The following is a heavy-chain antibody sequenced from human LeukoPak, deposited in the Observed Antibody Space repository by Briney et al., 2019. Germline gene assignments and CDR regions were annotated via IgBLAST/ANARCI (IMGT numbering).Heavy chain of an antibody. CDR1: GFTFSSYW. Sequence: GGPLRLSCAASGFTFSSYWLHWVRQAPGKGLVWVSRIKGDERSTNYADSVKGRFTISRDNAKNTVYLEMNSLRAEDTAVYYCAKDAVGATAYYFDYWGQGTLVTVSS. CDR2: IKGDERST. CDR3: AKDAVGATAYYFDY. J-gene: IGHJ4*02. V-gene: IGHV3-74*01. D-gene: IGHD1-26*01.